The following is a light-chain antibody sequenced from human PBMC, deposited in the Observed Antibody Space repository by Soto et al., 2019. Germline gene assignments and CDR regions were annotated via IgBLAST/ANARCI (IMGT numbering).Light chain of an antibody. CDR2: EVS. V-gene: IGLV2-8*01. J-gene: IGLJ2*01. Sequence: QSALTQPPSASGSPGQSVTISCTGTSSDVGGYNYVSWYQQYSGKAPKLMIYEVSKRPSGVPDRFSGSKSGNTASLTVSGLQADDEADYYCSSYAGSNNVVVFGGGTKLTVL. CDR3: SSYAGSNNVVV. CDR1: SSDVGGYNY.